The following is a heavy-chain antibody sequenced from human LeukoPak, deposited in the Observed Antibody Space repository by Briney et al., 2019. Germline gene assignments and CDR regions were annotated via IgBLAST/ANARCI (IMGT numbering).Heavy chain of an antibody. CDR3: AKDYRGWRAVISTVDWFDP. CDR1: GFIFSDFG. D-gene: IGHD2/OR15-2a*01. Sequence: GGSLRLSCAASGFIFSDFGMHWVRQAAGKGLEWVAFIRFDGSYKYYADSVKGRFTISRDNSKNTVYLQMNSLRVEDTAVYYCAKDYRGWRAVISTVDWFDPWGQGTLVTVSS. J-gene: IGHJ5*02. CDR2: IRFDGSYK. V-gene: IGHV3-30*02.